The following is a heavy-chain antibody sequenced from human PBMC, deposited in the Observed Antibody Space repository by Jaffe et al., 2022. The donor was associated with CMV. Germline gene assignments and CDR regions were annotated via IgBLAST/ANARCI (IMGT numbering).Heavy chain of an antibody. Sequence: QVQLVQSGAEVKKPGASVKVSCKASGYTFTGYYMHWVRQAPGQGLEWMGWINPNSGGTNYAQKFQGRVTMTRDTSISTAYMELSRLRSDDTAVYYCARDYVHYYDSSGPTYYGMDVWGQGTTVTVSS. D-gene: IGHD3-22*01. V-gene: IGHV1-2*02. CDR3: ARDYVHYYDSSGPTYYGMDV. J-gene: IGHJ6*02. CDR2: INPNSGGT. CDR1: GYTFTGYY.